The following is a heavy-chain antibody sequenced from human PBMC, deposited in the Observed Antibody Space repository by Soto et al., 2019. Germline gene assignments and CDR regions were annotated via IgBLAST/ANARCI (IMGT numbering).Heavy chain of an antibody. D-gene: IGHD3-22*01. CDR3: ARAPMVLTRSYFDS. CDR1: DGSISNFY. CDR2: ISASGNT. Sequence: SETLTLTCTGSDGSISNFYWGWIRQPPGKGLEWIGYISASGNTNYNPSLKSRVSISVDTSKNQFSLNLTSVTAADTAVYYCARAPMVLTRSYFDSWGQGTPVTVS. J-gene: IGHJ4*02. V-gene: IGHV4-59*01.